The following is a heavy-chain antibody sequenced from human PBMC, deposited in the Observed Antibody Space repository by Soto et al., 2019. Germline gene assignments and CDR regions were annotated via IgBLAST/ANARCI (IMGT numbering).Heavy chain of an antibody. CDR1: GYTFTSYG. D-gene: IGHD6-13*01. V-gene: IGHV1-18*01. CDR2: ISAYNGNT. CDR3: ARYGAAGLTDC. Sequence: QVQLVQSGAEVKKPGASVKVSCKASGYTFTSYGIIWVRQAPGQGLEWVGWISAYNGNTNYAQKLQGRVTMTTDTHTGRGYMELRSRRSDEQAVFCYARYGAAGLTDCWRQGTLVTVSS. J-gene: IGHJ4*02.